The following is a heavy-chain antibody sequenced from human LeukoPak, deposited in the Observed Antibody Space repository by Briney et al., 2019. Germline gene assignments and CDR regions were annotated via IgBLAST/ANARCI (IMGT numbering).Heavy chain of an antibody. D-gene: IGHD2-2*01. J-gene: IGHJ6*03. CDR1: GFTFSSYW. Sequence: GGSLRLSCAASGFTFSSYWMSWVRQAPGKGLEWVANTKQGGSEKYYVDSVKGRFTISRDNAKNSLYLQMNSLRAEDTAVYYCARVEGYCSSTSCYGFYYYYYYMDVWGKGTTVTVSS. V-gene: IGHV3-7*01. CDR3: ARVEGYCSSTSCYGFYYYYYYMDV. CDR2: TKQGGSEK.